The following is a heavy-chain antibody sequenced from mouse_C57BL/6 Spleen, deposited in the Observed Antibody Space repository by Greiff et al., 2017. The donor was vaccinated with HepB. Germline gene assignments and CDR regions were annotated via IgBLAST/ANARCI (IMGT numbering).Heavy chain of an antibody. J-gene: IGHJ2*01. Sequence: VQLQQSGTVLARPGASVKMSCKTSGYTFTSYWMHWVKQRPGQGLEWIGAIYPGNSDTSYNQKFKGKAKLTAVTSASTAYMELSILTNEDSAVYYCPRWHYYYVFDYWGQGTTLTVSS. V-gene: IGHV1-5*01. CDR3: PRWHYYYVFDY. D-gene: IGHD2-4*01. CDR1: GYTFTSYW. CDR2: IYPGNSDT.